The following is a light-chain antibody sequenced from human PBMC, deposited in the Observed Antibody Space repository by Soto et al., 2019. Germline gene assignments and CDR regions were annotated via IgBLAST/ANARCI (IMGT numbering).Light chain of an antibody. V-gene: IGKV1-27*01. J-gene: IGKJ1*01. CDR3: QKYNSAPQT. CDR2: AAS. CDR1: QGISTN. Sequence: DMQMTQSPSSLSASVGDRVTLTCLASQGISTNLTWYQQKPGKVPKLLIYAASTLQSGVPSRFSGSGSGTDFTLTISSLQPEDVATYYCQKYNSAPQTFGQGTKVDIK.